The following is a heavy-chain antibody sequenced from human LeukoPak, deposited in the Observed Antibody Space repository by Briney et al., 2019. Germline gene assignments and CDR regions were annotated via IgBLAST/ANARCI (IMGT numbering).Heavy chain of an antibody. CDR2: ISYDGSNK. V-gene: IGHV3-30*18. D-gene: IGHD3-10*01. CDR3: AKERRDDYGSGSYRGDAFDI. Sequence: GGSLRLSCAASGFTFSDHYMNWIRQAPGKGLEWVAVISYDGSNKYYPDSVKGRFTISRDNSKNTLYLQMNSLRVEDTAMYYCAKERRDDYGSGSYRGDAFDIWGQGTMVTVSS. CDR1: GFTFSDHY. J-gene: IGHJ3*02.